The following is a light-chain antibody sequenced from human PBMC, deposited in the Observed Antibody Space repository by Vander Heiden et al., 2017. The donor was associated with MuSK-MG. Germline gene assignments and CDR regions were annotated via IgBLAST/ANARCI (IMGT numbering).Light chain of an antibody. J-gene: IGKJ5*01. CDR3: QQNYSTPIT. V-gene: IGKV1-39*01. CDR2: AAS. CDR1: QSISSY. Sequence: DIQMTQSPSSLSASVGDRVTITCRASQSISSYLNWYQQKPGKAPKLLIYAASSLESGVPSRFSGSGSGIDFTLTISSLQAEDVATYYCQQNYSTPITFGQGTRLEIK.